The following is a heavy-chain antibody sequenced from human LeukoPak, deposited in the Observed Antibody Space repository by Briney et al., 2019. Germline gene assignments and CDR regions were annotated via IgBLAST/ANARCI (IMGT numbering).Heavy chain of an antibody. D-gene: IGHD6-13*01. J-gene: IGHJ3*02. CDR2: IYYSGST. CDR3: ARGSWYDAFDI. Sequence: SETLSLTCTVSGGSISSGGYYWSWIRQHPGKGLEWIGYIYYSGSTNYNPSLKSRVTISVDTSKNQFSLKLSSVTAADTAVYYCARGSWYDAFDIWGQGTMVTVSS. V-gene: IGHV4-31*03. CDR1: GGSISSGGYY.